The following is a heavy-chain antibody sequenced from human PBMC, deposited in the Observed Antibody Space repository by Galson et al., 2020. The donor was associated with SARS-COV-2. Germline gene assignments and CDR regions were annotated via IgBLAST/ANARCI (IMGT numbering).Heavy chain of an antibody. V-gene: IGHV3-21*01. CDR2: ICSTSYYV. Sequence: GESLKISCAASGSSFTTNCMNWVRQAPGKGLEWVSAICSTSYYVYYADSVKGRFTISRDNAKNPVYLQMNSLRAEDTAVYYCARAVTLDTRRDGWGHGTTGTVS. J-gene: IGHJ6*02. CDR3: ARAVTLDTRRDG. CDR1: GSSFTTNC. D-gene: IGHD2-2*02.